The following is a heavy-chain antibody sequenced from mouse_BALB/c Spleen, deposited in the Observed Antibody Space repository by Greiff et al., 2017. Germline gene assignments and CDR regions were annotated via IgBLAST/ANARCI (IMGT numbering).Heavy chain of an antibody. D-gene: IGHD1-2*01. CDR1: GYAFTNYL. J-gene: IGHJ4*01. CDR2: INPGSGGT. Sequence: QVQLQQSGAELVRPGTSVKVSCKASGYAFTNYLIEWVKQRPGQGLEWIGVINPGSGGTNYNEKFKGKATLTADKSSSTAYMQLSSLTSDDSAVYFCARSLLRLQGAMDYWGQGTSVTVSS. CDR3: ARSLLRLQGAMDY. V-gene: IGHV1-54*01.